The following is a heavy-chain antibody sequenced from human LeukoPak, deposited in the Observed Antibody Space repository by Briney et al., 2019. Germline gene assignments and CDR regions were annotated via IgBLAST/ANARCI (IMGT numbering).Heavy chain of an antibody. V-gene: IGHV3-74*01. CDR3: VGGSYYFDY. CDR2: INSDGSTT. D-gene: IGHD1-26*01. CDR1: GFTFSSYW. J-gene: IGHJ4*02. Sequence: PGGSLRLSCAAPGFTFSSYWIQWVRQAPGKGLVWVSRINSDGSTTSYADSVKGRITISRDNAKNTLYLQMNSLRAEDTAVYYCVGGSYYFDYWGQGTLDTVSS.